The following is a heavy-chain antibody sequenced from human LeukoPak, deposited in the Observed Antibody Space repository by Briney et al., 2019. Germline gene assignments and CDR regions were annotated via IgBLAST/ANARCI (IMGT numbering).Heavy chain of an antibody. CDR2: IYYSGST. V-gene: IGHV4-39*07. J-gene: IGHJ3*02. CDR1: GGSISSSSYY. CDR3: ASEPIRDAFDI. Sequence: SETLSLTCTVSGGSISSSSYYWGWIRQPPGKGLEWIGSIYYSGSTYYNPSLKSRVTISVDTSKNQFSLKLSSVTAADTAVYYCASEPIRDAFDIWGQGTMVTVSS.